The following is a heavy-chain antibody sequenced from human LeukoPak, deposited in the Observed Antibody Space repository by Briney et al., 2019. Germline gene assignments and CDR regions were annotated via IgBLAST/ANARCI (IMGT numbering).Heavy chain of an antibody. CDR3: ATLLGPRPGYYYYMDV. V-gene: IGHV3-11*01. CDR2: ISGSGSTI. J-gene: IGHJ6*03. Sequence: PGGSLRLSCAASGFTFSDYYMSWIRQAPGKGLEWVSYISGSGSTIYYADSVKGRFTISRDNAKNSLYLQMNSLRAEDTAVYYCATLLGPRPGYYYYMDVWGKGTTVTISS. D-gene: IGHD1-14*01. CDR1: GFTFSDYY.